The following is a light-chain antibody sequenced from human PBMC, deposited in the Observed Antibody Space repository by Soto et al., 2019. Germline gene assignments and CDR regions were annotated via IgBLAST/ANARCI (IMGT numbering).Light chain of an antibody. J-gene: IGKJ1*01. CDR2: GAS. CDR3: QQYAGSPRT. V-gene: IGKV3-20*01. CDR1: QSVRSNS. Sequence: EIVLTQSPGTLSLSPGETATLSCRASQSVRSNSLAWFQQKPGQAPRLLIYGASSRATGIPDRFTGGRSGADFTLTITRLEPEDFAVYLCQQYAGSPRTFGQVTEVGIK.